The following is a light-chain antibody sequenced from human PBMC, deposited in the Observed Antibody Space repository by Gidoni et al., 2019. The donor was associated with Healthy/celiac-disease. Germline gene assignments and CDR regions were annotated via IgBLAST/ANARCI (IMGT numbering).Light chain of an antibody. CDR2: ADN. CDR1: SGSISRTF. J-gene: IGLJ3*02. CDR3: QADDSKNHV. Sequence: NFMLTQPHSVSESPGGTVTISCTRSSGSISRTFVQWYPQRPGSSPTTIIYADNLRPSGVPDRCSGSIDSSSNSAALTISGLKTDDEADYYCQADDSKNHVFGGGTKVTVL. V-gene: IGLV6-57*01.